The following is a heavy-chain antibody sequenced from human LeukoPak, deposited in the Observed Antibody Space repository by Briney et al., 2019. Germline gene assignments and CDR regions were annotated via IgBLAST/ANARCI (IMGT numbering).Heavy chain of an antibody. D-gene: IGHD2-15*01. CDR2: ISSSSITI. J-gene: IGHJ4*02. V-gene: IGHV3-48*04. CDR3: ARDRGGSYSAIDY. Sequence: GGSLRLSCEVFGFTFSTSAMSWVRQAPGKGLEWVSFISSSSITIYYADSVKGRFTISRDNAEKSLYLQMNSLRAEDTAVYYCARDRGGSYSAIDYWGQGTLVTVSS. CDR1: GFTFSTSA.